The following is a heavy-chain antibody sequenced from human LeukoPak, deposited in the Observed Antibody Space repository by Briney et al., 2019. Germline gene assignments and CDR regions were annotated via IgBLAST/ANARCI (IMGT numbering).Heavy chain of an antibody. Sequence: GRSLRLSCAGSGFIFNNYAMHWVRQPPGKGLEWVSVIAGSDGFTQYADSVKGRFTISRDNSKNTVYLQMNRLRVEDTALYYCVRSLDYWGQGTLVTVSS. CDR1: GFIFNNYA. CDR2: IAGSDGFT. J-gene: IGHJ4*02. CDR3: VRSLDY. V-gene: IGHV3-23*01.